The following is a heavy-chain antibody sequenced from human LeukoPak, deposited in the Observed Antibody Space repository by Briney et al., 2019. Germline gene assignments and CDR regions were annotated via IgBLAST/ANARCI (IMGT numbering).Heavy chain of an antibody. D-gene: IGHD3-10*01. J-gene: IGHJ4*02. Sequence: PGGSLRLSCAASGFIFSSAWMSWVRQAPGKGLEWVSVIYSGGSTYYADSVKGRFTISRDNSKNTLYLQMNSLRAEDTAVYYCAREYGSGSTIGFDYWGQGTLVTVSS. CDR3: AREYGSGSTIGFDY. V-gene: IGHV3-53*01. CDR2: IYSGGST. CDR1: GFIFSSAW.